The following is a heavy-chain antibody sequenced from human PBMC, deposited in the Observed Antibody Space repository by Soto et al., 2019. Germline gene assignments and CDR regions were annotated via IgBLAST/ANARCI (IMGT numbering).Heavy chain of an antibody. V-gene: IGHV4-39*01. J-gene: IGHJ5*02. Sequence: SETLSLTCSVLDDSISDSRYYWGWIRQSPEKGLEWIGSISHDGHAYYNPPLKSRVTLFADTSRNQFSLNMKSVTVEDTALYVCARQVYGDYLGGNWFDPWGQGAPVTVSS. CDR1: DDSISDSRYY. CDR3: ARQVYGDYLGGNWFDP. CDR2: ISHDGHA. D-gene: IGHD4-17*01.